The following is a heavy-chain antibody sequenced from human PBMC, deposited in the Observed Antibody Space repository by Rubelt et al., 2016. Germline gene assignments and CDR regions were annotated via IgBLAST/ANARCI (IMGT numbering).Heavy chain of an antibody. V-gene: IGHV2-5*01. D-gene: IGHD3-22*01. CDR2: IYWNDDK. Sequence: GKALEWLALIYWNDDKRYRPSLKSRLSIAKDTSKNQVVLTMAIVDPEDTATYYCAPKSLYYDGSAYFPGWFDPWGQGTLVTVSS. J-gene: IGHJ5*02. CDR3: APKSLYYDGSAYFPGWFDP.